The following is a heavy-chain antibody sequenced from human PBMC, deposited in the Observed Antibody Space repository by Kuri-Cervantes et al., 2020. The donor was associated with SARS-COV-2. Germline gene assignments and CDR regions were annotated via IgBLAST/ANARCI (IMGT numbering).Heavy chain of an antibody. Sequence: SETLSLTCTVSGGSISSYCWSWIRQPPGKGLEWIGYIYYSGSTNYNPSLKSRVTISVDTSKNQFSLKLSSVTAADTAVYYCAREGYCSGGSCFDYWGQGTLVTVSS. D-gene: IGHD2-15*01. CDR2: IYYSGST. J-gene: IGHJ4*02. CDR1: GGSISSYC. V-gene: IGHV4-59*01. CDR3: AREGYCSGGSCFDY.